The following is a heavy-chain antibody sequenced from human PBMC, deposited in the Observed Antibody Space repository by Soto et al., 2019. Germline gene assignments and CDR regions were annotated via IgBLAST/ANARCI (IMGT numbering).Heavy chain of an antibody. CDR1: GFTFSDYA. J-gene: IGHJ4*02. CDR3: AKGGRQWLVTSDFNY. Sequence: VQLVESGGGVVQPGRSLRLSCAASGFTFSDYAMHWVRQAPGKGLEWVAVVSHDGRNTHYADSVKGRFTISRDSSKNTFSLEMTSLGAEDKAVYYGAKGGRQWLVTSDFNYWGQGALVTVSS. CDR2: VSHDGRNT. D-gene: IGHD6-19*01. V-gene: IGHV3-30*18.